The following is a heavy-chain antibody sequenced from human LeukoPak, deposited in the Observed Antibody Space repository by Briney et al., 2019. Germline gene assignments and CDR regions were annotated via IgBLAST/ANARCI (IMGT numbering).Heavy chain of an antibody. CDR1: GFTFSSYE. CDR3: ARALLPVRFLGYYGMGV. J-gene: IGHJ6*02. V-gene: IGHV3-48*03. CDR2: ISSSGSTI. Sequence: GGSLRLSCAASGFTFSSYEMNWVRQAPGKGLEWVSYISSSGSTIYYADSVKGRFTISRDNAKNSLYLQMNSLRAEDTAVYYCARALLPVRFLGYYGMGVWGQGTTVTVSS. D-gene: IGHD3-3*01.